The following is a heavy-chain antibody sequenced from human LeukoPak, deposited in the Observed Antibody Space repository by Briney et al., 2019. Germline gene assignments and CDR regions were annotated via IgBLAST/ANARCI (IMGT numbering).Heavy chain of an antibody. CDR3: ARDRGGTTGAFDI. CDR2: IIPIFGTA. Sequence: GSSVKVSCKASGGTFSSYAISWVRQAPGQGLEWMGGIIPIFGTANYAQKFQGRVTITTDESMSTAYMELSSLRSEDTAVYYCARDRGGTTGAFDIWGQGTMVTVSS. CDR1: GGTFSSYA. D-gene: IGHD1-1*01. V-gene: IGHV1-69*05. J-gene: IGHJ3*02.